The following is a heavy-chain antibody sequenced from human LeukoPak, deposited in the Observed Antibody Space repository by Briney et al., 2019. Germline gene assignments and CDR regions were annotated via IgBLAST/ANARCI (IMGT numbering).Heavy chain of an antibody. CDR3: AKAGDGYSSGWTFDY. CDR2: ISYDGSNK. D-gene: IGHD6-19*01. Sequence: PGGSLRLSCAASGFTFSSYGMHWVRQAPGKGLEWVAVISYDGSNKYYADSVKGRFTISRDNSKNRLYLQMNGLRGEDTAVYYCAKAGDGYSSGWTFDYWGQGTLVTVSS. V-gene: IGHV3-30*18. J-gene: IGHJ4*02. CDR1: GFTFSSYG.